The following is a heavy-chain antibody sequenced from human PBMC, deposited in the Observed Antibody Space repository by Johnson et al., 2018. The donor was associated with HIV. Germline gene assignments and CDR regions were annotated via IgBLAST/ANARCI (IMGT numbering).Heavy chain of an antibody. V-gene: IGHV3-30-3*01. D-gene: IGHD3-16*01. Sequence: QVQLVESGGGAVQPGRSLRLSCAASGFTFSNYAIHWVRQPPGKGLEWVAVISYDGSNKYYADSVKGRFTISRDNSKNTLYLQMNSLRAEDTAVYYCACLAHDAFDIWGQGTMVTVSS. J-gene: IGHJ3*02. CDR1: GFTFSNYA. CDR3: ACLAHDAFDI. CDR2: ISYDGSNK.